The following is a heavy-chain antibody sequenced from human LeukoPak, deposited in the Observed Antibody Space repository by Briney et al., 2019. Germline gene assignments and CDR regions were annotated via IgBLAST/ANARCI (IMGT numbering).Heavy chain of an antibody. Sequence: GGSLRLSCAASGFTFSNYWMTWVRQAPGKGLEWVANIKPDESEKYYVGSVKGRFTISRDNVKNSLYLQMNSLRAEDTAVYHCAKWGPYDILTGRINWGQGTLVTVSS. J-gene: IGHJ4*02. CDR3: AKWGPYDILTGRIN. CDR2: IKPDESEK. V-gene: IGHV3-7*03. CDR1: GFTFSNYW. D-gene: IGHD3-9*01.